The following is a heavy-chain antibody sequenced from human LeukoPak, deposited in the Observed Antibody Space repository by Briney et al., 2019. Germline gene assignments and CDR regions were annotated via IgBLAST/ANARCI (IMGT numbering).Heavy chain of an antibody. CDR2: ISDSGSII. CDR3: ARDRLGDYDSSGYYDI. Sequence: GGSLRLSCAASGFTFSDYYMSWIRQAPGKGLEWVSYISDSGSIIYYADSVKGRFTISRDNAKNSLYLQMNSLRVEDTAVYYCARDRLGDYDSSGYYDIWGQGTLVSVSS. V-gene: IGHV3-11*01. D-gene: IGHD3-22*01. CDR1: GFTFSDYY. J-gene: IGHJ4*02.